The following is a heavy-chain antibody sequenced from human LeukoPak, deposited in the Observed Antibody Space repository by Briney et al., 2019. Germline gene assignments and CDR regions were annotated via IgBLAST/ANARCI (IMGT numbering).Heavy chain of an antibody. CDR1: GGTFSSYA. J-gene: IGHJ4*02. CDR3: ARLVARVYSGFDY. CDR2: IIPILGIA. V-gene: IGHV1-69*04. Sequence: SVKASCKASGGTFSSYAISWVRQAPGQGLEWMGRIIPILGIANYAQKFQGRVTITADKSTSTAYMELSSLRSEDTAVYYCARLVARVYSGFDYWGQGTLVTVSS. D-gene: IGHD5-12*01.